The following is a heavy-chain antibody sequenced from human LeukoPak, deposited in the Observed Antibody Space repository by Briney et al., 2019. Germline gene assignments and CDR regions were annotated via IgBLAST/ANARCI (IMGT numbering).Heavy chain of an antibody. J-gene: IGHJ4*02. CDR1: GFTFSRYS. D-gene: IGHD6-19*01. Sequence: PGGCLRLSCASSGFTFSRYSMNWVRQAPGKGLEWVSSITSSRTYINYADSVTGRFTISSDNAKNSLFLQMNSLRAEDTAVYYCARVGGAWSILDYWGQGTLVTVSS. CDR2: ITSSRTYI. V-gene: IGHV3-21*01. CDR3: ARVGGAWSILDY.